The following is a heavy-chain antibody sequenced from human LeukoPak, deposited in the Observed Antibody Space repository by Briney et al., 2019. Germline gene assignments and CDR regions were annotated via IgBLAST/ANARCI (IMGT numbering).Heavy chain of an antibody. Sequence: PGGSLRLSCAASGFTFSSYAMHWVRQAPGKGREGVAVISDDGRHKYYAESVEGRFTISRDNSNNMLYLQMNSLRPDGTAVCYCARARSEGAPTGFDYWGQGTLVTVSS. CDR1: GFTFSSYA. CDR3: ARARSEGAPTGFDY. J-gene: IGHJ4*02. V-gene: IGHV3-30*04. D-gene: IGHD1-26*01. CDR2: ISDDGRHK.